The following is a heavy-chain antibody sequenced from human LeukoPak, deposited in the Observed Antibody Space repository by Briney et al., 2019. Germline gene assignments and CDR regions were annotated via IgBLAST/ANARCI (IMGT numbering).Heavy chain of an antibody. D-gene: IGHD3-9*01. CDR3: ARGHRGNFDWLLRGGWFDP. V-gene: IGHV4-34*01. J-gene: IGHJ5*02. CDR2: INHGGST. CDR1: GGSFSSYY. Sequence: SETLSLTCAVYGGSFSSYYCSWIRQPPGKGLEWIGEINHGGSTFYNPSLKSRVTISVDTSKNQFSLKLTSVTAADTAVYYCARGHRGNFDWLLRGGWFDPWGQGTLVTVSS.